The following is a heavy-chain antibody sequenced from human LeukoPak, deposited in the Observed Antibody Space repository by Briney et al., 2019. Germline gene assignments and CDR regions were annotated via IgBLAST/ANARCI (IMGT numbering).Heavy chain of an antibody. CDR3: ARGRGYCSGGSCYQSDY. V-gene: IGHV4-34*01. Sequence: KPSETLSLTCAVYGGSFSGYYWSWIRQPPGKGLEWIGEINHSGSTNYNPSLKSRVTISVDTSKNQFSLKLSSVTAADTAVYYCARGRGYCSGGSCYQSDYWGQGTLVTVSS. CDR2: INHSGST. CDR1: GGSFSGYY. J-gene: IGHJ4*02. D-gene: IGHD2-15*01.